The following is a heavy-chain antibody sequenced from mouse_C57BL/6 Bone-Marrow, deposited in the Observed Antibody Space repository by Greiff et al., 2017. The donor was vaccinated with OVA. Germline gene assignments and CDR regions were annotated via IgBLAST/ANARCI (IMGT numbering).Heavy chain of an antibody. CDR1: GFTFSSYG. Sequence: DVMLVESGGDLVKPGGSLKLSCAASGFTFSSYGMSWVRQTPDKRLEWVATISSGGSYTYYPDRVKGRFTLSRDNAKNTLYLQMSSLKSEDTAMYYCARHNDGCYAMDYWGQGTSVTVSS. D-gene: IGHD2-3*01. CDR3: ARHNDGCYAMDY. CDR2: ISSGGSYT. J-gene: IGHJ4*01. V-gene: IGHV5-6*02.